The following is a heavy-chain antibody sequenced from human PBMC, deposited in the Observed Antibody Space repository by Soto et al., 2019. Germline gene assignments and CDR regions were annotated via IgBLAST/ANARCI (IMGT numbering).Heavy chain of an antibody. J-gene: IGHJ4*02. Sequence: GGSLRLSCAASGFTFSSYAMHWVRQAPGKGLEWVALISYDGSNKYFGDSVKGRFTISRDNSKNTLYLQMNSLRAEDTAVYYCARDRASSFIGATATLFDYWGQGTLVTVSS. CDR3: ARDRASSFIGATATLFDY. CDR2: ISYDGSNK. CDR1: GFTFSSYA. V-gene: IGHV3-30-3*01. D-gene: IGHD2-15*01.